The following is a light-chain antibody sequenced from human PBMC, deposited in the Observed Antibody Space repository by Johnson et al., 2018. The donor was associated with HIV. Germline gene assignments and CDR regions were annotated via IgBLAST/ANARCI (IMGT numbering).Light chain of an antibody. V-gene: IGLV1-51*02. Sequence: QSVLTQPPSVSAAPGQKVTISCSGSSSNIGNNYVSWYQQLPGTAPKLLIYENNKRPSGIPDRFSGSKSGTSATLGITGLQTGDEADYYCGTWDSSLSVNYVFGTGTKVNVL. CDR3: GTWDSSLSVNYV. CDR2: ENN. CDR1: SSNIGNNY. J-gene: IGLJ1*01.